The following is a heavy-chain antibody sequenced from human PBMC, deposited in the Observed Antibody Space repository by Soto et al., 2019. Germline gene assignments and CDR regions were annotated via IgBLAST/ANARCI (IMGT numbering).Heavy chain of an antibody. CDR3: ARESITIFGVALTP. Sequence: VASVKVSCKASGYTFTSYDINWVRQATGQGLEWMGWMNPNSGNTGYAQKFQGRVTMTRNTSISTAYMELSSLRSEDTAVYYCARESITIFGVALTPWGQGTLVTVSS. V-gene: IGHV1-8*01. CDR2: MNPNSGNT. CDR1: GYTFTSYD. D-gene: IGHD3-3*01. J-gene: IGHJ4*02.